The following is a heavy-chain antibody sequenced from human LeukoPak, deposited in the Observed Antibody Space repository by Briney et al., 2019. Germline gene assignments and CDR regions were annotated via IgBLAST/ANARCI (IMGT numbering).Heavy chain of an antibody. Sequence: SQTLSLTCTVSGGSISSGRYYWNWIRQPAGKGLEWIGRIYTSGSTNYNPSLKSRVTISVDTSKNQFSLKLSSVTAADTAVYYCARAPLFDYWGQGTLVTVSS. CDR2: IYTSGST. CDR3: ARAPLFDY. CDR1: GGSISSGRYY. V-gene: IGHV4-61*02. J-gene: IGHJ4*02.